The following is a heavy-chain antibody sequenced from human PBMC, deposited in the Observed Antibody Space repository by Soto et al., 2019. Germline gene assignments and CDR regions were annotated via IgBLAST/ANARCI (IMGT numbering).Heavy chain of an antibody. V-gene: IGHV5-51*01. CDR3: ARNDYGGNSVDY. D-gene: IGHD4-17*01. CDR2: IYPGDADT. J-gene: IGHJ4*02. CDR1: GYSFTSYW. Sequence: GESLKISCKDSGYSFTSYWSGWVRQPPGKGLEWMGIIYPGDADTRYSPSFQGQVTISVDKSISTAYLLLSRLKASDTAMYYCARNDYGGNSVDYWGRGTLVTVSS.